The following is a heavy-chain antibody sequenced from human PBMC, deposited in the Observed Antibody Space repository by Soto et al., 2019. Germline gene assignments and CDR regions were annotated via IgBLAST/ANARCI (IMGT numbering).Heavy chain of an antibody. J-gene: IGHJ5*01. D-gene: IGHD2-2*02. CDR3: ARDKGKRYLDS. V-gene: IGHV3-30*03. CDR2: IYHDGSNE. CDR1: GIAFSSSG. Sequence: QVQLVESGGGVVQPGMSLRLSCAASGIAFSSSGMHWVRQGPGKGLEWVAFIYHDGSNEFYGDSVKGRFTISRDNSKNTLYLQMNSLSAEDTAVYSCARDKGKRYLDSWGQGSLVTVSS.